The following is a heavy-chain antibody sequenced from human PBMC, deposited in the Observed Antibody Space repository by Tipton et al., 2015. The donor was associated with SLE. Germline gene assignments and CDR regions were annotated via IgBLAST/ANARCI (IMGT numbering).Heavy chain of an antibody. CDR2: ISYSGAT. CDR1: GGSITTRSYY. V-gene: IGHV4-39*01. J-gene: IGHJ6*02. CDR3: ARQRLRLLSPLDA. Sequence: TLSLTCIVSGGSITTRSYYWGWIRQPPGKGLEWIASISYSGATYYNPSLKSRVTISVDTSKNQFSLKLSSVTAADTAVYYCARQRLRLLSPLDAWGQGTTVTVS. D-gene: IGHD3-10*01.